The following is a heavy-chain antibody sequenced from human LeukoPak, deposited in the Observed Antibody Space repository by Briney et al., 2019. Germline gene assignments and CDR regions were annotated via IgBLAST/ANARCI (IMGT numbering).Heavy chain of an antibody. CDR3: ARRRYYDGSGYLE. J-gene: IGHJ1*01. D-gene: IGHD3-22*01. CDR1: GDSISRSDSY. CDR2: LYYTGRT. Sequence: KPSETLSLTCSVSGDSISRSDSYWDWIRQPPGKGLEWIGTLYYTGRTYYSPSLKSRVTMSVDTSNNQFSLNLRSVTAADTAVYYCARRRYYDGSGYLEWGQGTLLSASS. V-gene: IGHV4-39*01.